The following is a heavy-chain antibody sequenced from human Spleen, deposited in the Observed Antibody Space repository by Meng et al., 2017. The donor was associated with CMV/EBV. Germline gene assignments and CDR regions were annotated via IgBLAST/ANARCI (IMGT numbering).Heavy chain of an antibody. CDR2: ISSRSTYI. J-gene: IGHJ4*02. V-gene: IGHV3-21*01. Sequence: GESLKISCAASGFTFTTYSMNWVRQAPGKGLEWVSSISSRSTYIDYADSLKGRFTISRDNAKNSLYLQMNSLRAEDTAVYYCARGTTYDFWQFYFDYWGQGTLVTVSS. D-gene: IGHD3-3*01. CDR3: ARGTTYDFWQFYFDY. CDR1: GFTFTTYS.